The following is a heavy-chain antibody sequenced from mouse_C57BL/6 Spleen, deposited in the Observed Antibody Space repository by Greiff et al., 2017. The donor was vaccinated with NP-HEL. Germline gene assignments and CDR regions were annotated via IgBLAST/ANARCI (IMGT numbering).Heavy chain of an antibody. V-gene: IGHV1-53*01. CDR1: GYTFTSYW. J-gene: IGHJ3*01. CDR2: INPSNGGT. Sequence: VQLQQSGTELVKPGASVKLSCKASGYTFTSYWMHWVKQRPGQGLEWIGNINPSNGGTNYNEKFKSKATLTVDKSSSTAYRQLSSLTSEDSAVYYCASSVGWLLPAWFAYWGQGTLVTVSA. D-gene: IGHD2-3*01. CDR3: ASSVGWLLPAWFAY.